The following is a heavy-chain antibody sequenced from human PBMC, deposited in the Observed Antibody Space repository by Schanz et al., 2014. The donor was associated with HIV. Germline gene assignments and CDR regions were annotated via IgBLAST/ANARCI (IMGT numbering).Heavy chain of an antibody. CDR1: GFIFSSYG. J-gene: IGHJ6*02. V-gene: IGHV3-33*01. CDR2: IWHDGSKT. D-gene: IGHD3-3*01. Sequence: QVQLVESGGGVVQPGKSLRLSCAASGFIFSSYGIHWVRQAPGKGLEWVAAIWHDGSKTSYADSVQGRFTISRDNIKKTVSLQMNSLRADDTAVYYCAREGPTSALRLLGRSGMDVWGQGTTVTVSS. CDR3: AREGPTSALRLLGRSGMDV.